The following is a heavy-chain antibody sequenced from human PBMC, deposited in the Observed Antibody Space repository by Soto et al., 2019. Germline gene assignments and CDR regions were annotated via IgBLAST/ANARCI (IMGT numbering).Heavy chain of an antibody. J-gene: IGHJ6*02. Sequence: QVQLVESGGGVVQPGRSLRLSCAASGFTFSSYGMHWVRQAPGKGLEWVAVIWYDGSNKYYADSVKGRFTISRDNSKNTLCLQMNSLRAEDTAVYYCARDRIAARHYYYYGMDVWGQGTTVTVSS. CDR2: IWYDGSNK. CDR3: ARDRIAARHYYYYGMDV. D-gene: IGHD6-6*01. CDR1: GFTFSSYG. V-gene: IGHV3-33*01.